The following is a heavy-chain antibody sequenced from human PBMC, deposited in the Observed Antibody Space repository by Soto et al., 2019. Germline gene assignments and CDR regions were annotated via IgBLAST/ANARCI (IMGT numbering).Heavy chain of an antibody. J-gene: IGHJ5*02. D-gene: IGHD1-26*01. V-gene: IGHV1-46*01. CDR2: INPHGGST. CDR1: RDTFTSYY. Sequence: QLVQSGGEVQQPGASVKVSCKAPRDTFTSYYINWVRQAPGQGLGWMGVINPHGGSTAYAQKFKGRVTLTRYTSASTVYMEVSSLTSEDTVMYYCARSSGGNFGIIIEGTNWFAPWGEGTLVTVSA. CDR3: ARSSGGNFGIIIEGTNWFAP.